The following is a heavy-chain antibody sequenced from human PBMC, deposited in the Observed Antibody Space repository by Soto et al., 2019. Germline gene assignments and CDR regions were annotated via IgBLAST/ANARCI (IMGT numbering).Heavy chain of an antibody. V-gene: IGHV1-18*01. J-gene: IGHJ4*02. CDR2: ISTAHSDI. CDR3: ARDLAYIREY. CDR1: GYTFTSYG. D-gene: IGHD3-10*01. Sequence: QVQLIQSGPEMKKPGASVKVSCKASGYTFTSYGISWVRQAPGQGLEWMGWISTAHSDIGYAQKFQGRVTMTTVTSTSTAFMEMRSLTSDDTAVYYCARDLAYIREYWGQGTQVTVSS.